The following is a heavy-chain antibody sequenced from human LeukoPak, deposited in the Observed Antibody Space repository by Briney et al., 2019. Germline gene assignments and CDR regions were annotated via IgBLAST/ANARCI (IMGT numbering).Heavy chain of an antibody. D-gene: IGHD1-26*01. V-gene: IGHV5-51*01. CDR2: IHPGDSDT. J-gene: IGHJ3*02. CDR3: GRHQSSGSYGAFDI. Sequence: GESLRISCQGSGYTFTAYWIGWVRQMPGKGLEWVGIIHPGDSDTRYSPSFQGQVTISADKSITTAYLQWSRLKASDTAMYYCGRHQSSGSYGAFDIWGQGTMVTVSS. CDR1: GYTFTAYW.